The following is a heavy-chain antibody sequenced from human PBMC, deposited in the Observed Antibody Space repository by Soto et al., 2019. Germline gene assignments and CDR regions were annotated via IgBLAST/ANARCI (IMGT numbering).Heavy chain of an antibody. D-gene: IGHD2-2*01. CDR3: AKDLSTLGRNCLDS. CDR2: ISYDGGNT. CDR1: GFRFSSYG. Sequence: QVQLVESGGGVVQPGRSLRLSCAGSGFRFSSYGMHWVRQAPGKGLEWVAVISYDGGNTYYADSVKGRFTISRDNSKNTLYLRMDSLRADDTAVYHCAKDLSTLGRNCLDSWGQGTLVTVSS. V-gene: IGHV3-30*18. J-gene: IGHJ4*02.